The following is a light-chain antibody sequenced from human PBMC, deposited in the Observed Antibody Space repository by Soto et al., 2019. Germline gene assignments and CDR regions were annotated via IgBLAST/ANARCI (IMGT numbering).Light chain of an antibody. J-gene: IGLJ1*01. CDR1: SSNIGADYD. Sequence: QSVLTQPPSVAGAPGQRVTISCTGSSSNIGADYDVHWYQQVPGTAPRLLIYGNTNRPSGVPDRFSGYKSGTSASLAITGLQTEDEDDYSSQSYDNSLSSYVFGTGTKLTVL. CDR3: QSYDNSLSSYV. CDR2: GNT. V-gene: IGLV1-40*01.